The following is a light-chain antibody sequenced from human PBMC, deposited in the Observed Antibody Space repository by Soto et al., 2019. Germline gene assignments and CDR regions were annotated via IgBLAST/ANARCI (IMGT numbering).Light chain of an antibody. CDR3: QLSYSTPLT. CDR1: QSISSY. V-gene: IGKV1-39*01. Sequence: DIQMTQSPSSLSASVGDRVTITCRASQSISSYLNWYQQKPGKAPKLLIYAASSLQSGVPSRFSGCGSGTDFFITISSLQPEDFATYYCQLSYSTPLTFGGGTKVDIK. J-gene: IGKJ4*01. CDR2: AAS.